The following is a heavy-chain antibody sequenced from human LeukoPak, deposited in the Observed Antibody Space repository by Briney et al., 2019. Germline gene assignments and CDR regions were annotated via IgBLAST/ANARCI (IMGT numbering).Heavy chain of an antibody. Sequence: SVKVSCKASGGTFSTYAISWVRQAPGQGLEWVGRIVPILGTANYAQNFQGRVTITADRSTTTAFMELSSLTSPLTPPYTCARVPQRSSWTYYCLYWGQGTLVTVSS. CDR2: IVPILGTA. J-gene: IGHJ4*02. D-gene: IGHD6-13*01. V-gene: IGHV1-69*04. CDR3: ARVPQRSSWTYYCLY. CDR1: GGTFSTYA.